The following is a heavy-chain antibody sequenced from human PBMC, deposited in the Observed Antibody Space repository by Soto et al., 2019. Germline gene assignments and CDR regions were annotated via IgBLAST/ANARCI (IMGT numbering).Heavy chain of an antibody. Sequence: SETLSLTCTVSGGSISSGDYYWSWIRQPPGKSLEWIGYIYYSGSTYYNPSLKSRVTISVNTSKNQFSLKLSSVTAADTAVYYCARGSLYYYYGMDVWGQGTTVTVSS. J-gene: IGHJ6*02. CDR3: ARGSLYYYYGMDV. CDR2: IYYSGST. CDR1: GGSISSGDYY. V-gene: IGHV4-30-4*01.